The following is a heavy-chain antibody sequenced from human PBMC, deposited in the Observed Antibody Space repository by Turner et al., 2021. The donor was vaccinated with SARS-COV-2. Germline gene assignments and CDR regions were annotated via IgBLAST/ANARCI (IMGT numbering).Heavy chain of an antibody. CDR2: IYYGGST. CDR3: SRLGLAVAAT. CDR1: GGSISSNGYY. D-gene: IGHD6-19*01. V-gene: IGHV4-39*01. J-gene: IGHJ5*02. Sequence: QLQLPESGPGLVKPSETLSLTCTVPGGSISSNGYYWVWFRQPPGKGLEWIGSIYYGGSTYFNPSFKSRATISADMPKNQFSLRLTSLTAADTAVYSCSRLGLAVAATWGQGTLVTVSS.